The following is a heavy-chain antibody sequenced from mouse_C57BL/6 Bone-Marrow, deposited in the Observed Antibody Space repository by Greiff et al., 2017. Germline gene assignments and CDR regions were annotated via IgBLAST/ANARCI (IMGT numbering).Heavy chain of an antibody. V-gene: IGHV3-2*02. CDR3: ARKMDGNSRCAY. CDR1: GYSITSDYA. J-gene: IGHJ3*01. D-gene: IGHD2-1*01. Sequence: EVQLMESGPGLVQPSQSLSLTCTVTGYSITSDYAWNWIRPFPGTKLEWVCYISYSGSTSYNPSHTSRISFTRDTSKNQFFLQLNSVTTEDTATYNWARKMDGNSRCAYRGQGTLVTVSA. CDR2: ISYSGST.